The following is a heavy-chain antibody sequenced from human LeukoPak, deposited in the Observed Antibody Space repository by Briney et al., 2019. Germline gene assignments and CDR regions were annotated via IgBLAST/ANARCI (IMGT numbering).Heavy chain of an antibody. Sequence: KPSETLSLTCAVYGGSFSGYYWSWIRQPPGKGLEWIGEINHSGSTNYNPSLKSRVTISVDTSKNQFSLKLTSVTAADTAVYYCARHHPSRAWFDPWGQGTLVTVSS. J-gene: IGHJ5*02. D-gene: IGHD3-10*01. V-gene: IGHV4-34*01. CDR1: GGSFSGYY. CDR3: ARHHPSRAWFDP. CDR2: INHSGST.